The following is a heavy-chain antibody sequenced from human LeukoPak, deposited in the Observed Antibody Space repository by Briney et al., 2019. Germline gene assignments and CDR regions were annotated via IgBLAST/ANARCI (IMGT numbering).Heavy chain of an antibody. D-gene: IGHD5-12*01. CDR1: GLTFSAYG. CDR2: IWSDGTNK. V-gene: IGHV3-33*01. CDR3: ARASSGRGYSGYDFDY. J-gene: IGHJ4*02. Sequence: GTSLRLSCAASGLTFSAYGMHWVRQAPGKGLEWVAVIWSDGTNKYYAESVRGRFTISRDNSKNTLYLQMNTLIIEDTAVYYCARASSGRGYSGYDFDYWGQGTLVTVSS.